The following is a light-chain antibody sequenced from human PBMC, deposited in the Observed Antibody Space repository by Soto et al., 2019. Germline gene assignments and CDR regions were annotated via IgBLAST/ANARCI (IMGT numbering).Light chain of an antibody. CDR2: EVS. Sequence: QSGLTQPASVAGAPGQAITLSCTGTSSEFGSYNLVSWYQQHPGKAPKLMIYEVSKRPSGVSDRFSGSKSGNTASLTISGLQAEDEADYYCCSYAGSSTYVVFGGGTKVTVL. V-gene: IGLV2-23*02. J-gene: IGLJ2*01. CDR3: CSYAGSSTYVV. CDR1: SSEFGSYNL.